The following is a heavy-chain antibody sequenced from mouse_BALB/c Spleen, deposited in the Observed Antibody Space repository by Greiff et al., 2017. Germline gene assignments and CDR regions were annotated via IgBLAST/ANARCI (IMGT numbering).Heavy chain of an antibody. CDR2: INPYNGGT. J-gene: IGHJ2*01. Sequence: EVQLVESGPELVKPGASMKISCKASGYSFTGYTMNWVKQSHGKNLEWIGLINPYNGGTSYNQKFKGKATLTADKSSSTAYMQLSSLTSEDSAVYFCAVIYYGNYDYFDYWGQGTTLTVSS. D-gene: IGHD2-1*01. V-gene: IGHV1S135*01. CDR1: GYSFTGYT. CDR3: AVIYYGNYDYFDY.